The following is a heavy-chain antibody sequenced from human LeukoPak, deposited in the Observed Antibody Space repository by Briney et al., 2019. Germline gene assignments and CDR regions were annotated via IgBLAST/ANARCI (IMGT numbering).Heavy chain of an antibody. Sequence: PSETLSLTCVVSGDSINSSSYYWGWIRQPPGKGLEYIATVYYRGFTYYNPSLKSRVTISVDTSKIQFSLKVTSVTAADTAVYYCVREREGQLDSWGQGTLVTVSS. V-gene: IGHV4-39*07. J-gene: IGHJ4*02. CDR2: VYYRGFT. CDR1: GDSINSSSYY. CDR3: VREREGQLDS. D-gene: IGHD5-18*01.